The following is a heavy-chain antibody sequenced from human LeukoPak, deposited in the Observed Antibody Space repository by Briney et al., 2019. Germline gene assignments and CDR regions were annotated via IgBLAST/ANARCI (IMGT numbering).Heavy chain of an antibody. CDR1: GGSISSYY. V-gene: IGHV4-59*01. CDR3: ARVNDYGDYYGMDV. D-gene: IGHD4-17*01. Sequence: SETLSLTCTVPGGSISSYYWSWIRQPPGKGLEWIGYIYYSGSTNYNPSLKSRVTISVDTSKNQFSLKLSSVTAADTAVYYCARVNDYGDYYGMDVWGQGTTVTVSS. J-gene: IGHJ6*02. CDR2: IYYSGST.